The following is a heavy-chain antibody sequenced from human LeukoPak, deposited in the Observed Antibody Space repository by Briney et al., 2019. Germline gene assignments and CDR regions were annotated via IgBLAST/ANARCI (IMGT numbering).Heavy chain of an antibody. Sequence: GGSLRLSCSASGFPFSHYWMTWVRQAPGEGLEWVANINQDESEKYYVDSVKGRFTISRDNARNSLYLQMNSPRAEDTAVYFCVRAAGALNFWGQGTLVTVSS. CDR2: INQDESEK. J-gene: IGHJ4*02. D-gene: IGHD6-19*01. V-gene: IGHV3-7*04. CDR1: GFPFSHYW. CDR3: VRAAGALNF.